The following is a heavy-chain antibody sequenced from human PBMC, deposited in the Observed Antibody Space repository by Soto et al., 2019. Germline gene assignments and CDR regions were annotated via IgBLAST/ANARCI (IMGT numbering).Heavy chain of an antibody. V-gene: IGHV1-18*04. Sequence: ASVKVSCKASGYTFTRYGISWVRQAPGQGLEWMAWTSANNDNTKYAEKLQGRVTLPTDTPKSTAYLELRSLRSDNAAVYDGSRDERETCTGTSCDYFDYWGQGTLVTVSS. J-gene: IGHJ4*02. CDR1: GYTFTRYG. CDR2: TSANNDNT. CDR3: SRDERETCTGTSCDYFDY. D-gene: IGHD2-2*01.